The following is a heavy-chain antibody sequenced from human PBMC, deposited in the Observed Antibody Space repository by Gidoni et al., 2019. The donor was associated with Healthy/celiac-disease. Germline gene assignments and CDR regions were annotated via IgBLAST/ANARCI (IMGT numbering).Heavy chain of an antibody. J-gene: IGHJ4*02. D-gene: IGHD6-19*01. CDR3: AKRVGIAVAGTVFDY. Sequence: EVQLLESGGGLVQPGGSLSLSCAASGFSFSRYAMSWVRQAPGKGLEWVSAISGSGGSTYYADSVKGRFTISRDNSKNTLYLQMNSLRAEDTAVYYCAKRVGIAVAGTVFDYWGQGTLVTVSS. CDR1: GFSFSRYA. CDR2: ISGSGGST. V-gene: IGHV3-23*01.